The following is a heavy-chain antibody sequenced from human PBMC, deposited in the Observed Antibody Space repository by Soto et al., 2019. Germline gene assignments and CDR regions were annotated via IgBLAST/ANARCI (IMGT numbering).Heavy chain of an antibody. J-gene: IGHJ4*02. V-gene: IGHV4-39*01. CDR1: GGSISSRGSMSGRSFY. D-gene: IGHD2-8*01. CDR3: ASHRTFWPFDY. Sequence: QLQLQESGPGLVKPSETLSLTCTVSGGSISSRGSMSGRSFYWGWMRQPPGKGLEWIASISYSDGIFYISSLKRRLTISVDTSKTPFSLSLRSVTPPATAVYYFASHRTFWPFDYWGQGTVVTVSS. CDR2: ISYSDGI.